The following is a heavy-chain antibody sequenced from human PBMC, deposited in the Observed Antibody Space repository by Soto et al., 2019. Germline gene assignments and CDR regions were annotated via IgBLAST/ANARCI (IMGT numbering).Heavy chain of an antibody. V-gene: IGHV2-5*02. D-gene: IGHD3-10*01. CDR1: GFSLNSRGVG. Sequence: QITLKESGPTQVRPTQTLTLTCTFSGFSLNSRGVGVDWIRQAPGKALEWLAFIYWDDDKRYSPSLKSRLTITKDISKNQVVLTLTNVDPVDTGTYYCAHRHTVITRVRGENAFDVWGQGTLVTVSS. J-gene: IGHJ3*01. CDR3: AHRHTVITRVRGENAFDV. CDR2: IYWDDDK.